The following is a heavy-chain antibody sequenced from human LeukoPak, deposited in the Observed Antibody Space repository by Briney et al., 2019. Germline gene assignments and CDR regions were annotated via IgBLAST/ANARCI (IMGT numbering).Heavy chain of an antibody. Sequence: GGSLRLPCAASGFTFSSYALNWVRQAPGKGLEWVSYIRWSSSVIYYTDSVKGRFTISRDDAKNSLYLQMNSLRDEDTAVYSCARAVAAADSYWGRGTLVTVSS. J-gene: IGHJ4*02. V-gene: IGHV3-48*02. D-gene: IGHD6-13*01. CDR2: IRWSSSVI. CDR3: ARAVAAADSY. CDR1: GFTFSSYA.